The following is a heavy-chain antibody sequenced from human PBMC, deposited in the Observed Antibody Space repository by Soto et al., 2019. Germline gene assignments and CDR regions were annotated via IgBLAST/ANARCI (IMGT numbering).Heavy chain of an antibody. CDR2: IRNKANSYTT. V-gene: IGHV3-72*01. Sequence: EVQLVESGGGLVQPGGSLRLSCAASGFTFSDHYMDWVRQAPGKGLEWVDRIRNKANSYTTEYVASVNGRFIISRDDSKNSLYLQMNSLTTEDTAVYFWARGRGSYYAVDYLGQGTLVTVSS. D-gene: IGHD1-26*01. J-gene: IGHJ4*02. CDR1: GFTFSDHY. CDR3: ARGRGSYYAVDY.